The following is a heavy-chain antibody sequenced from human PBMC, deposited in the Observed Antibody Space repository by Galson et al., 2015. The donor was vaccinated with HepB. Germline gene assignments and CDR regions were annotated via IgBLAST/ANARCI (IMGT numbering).Heavy chain of an antibody. Sequence: SVKVSCKASGYTFPSYGINWVRQDTGQGLEWMGWISAYNDKTKYAQKLQGRVTMTTDTSTCTAYMELSSLRSEDTAVYYCARDGKLWGSAFYLWCQGTMVTVSS. CDR3: ARDGKLWGSAFYL. J-gene: IGHJ3*01. CDR2: ISAYNDKT. D-gene: IGHD3-16*01. CDR1: GYTFPSYG. V-gene: IGHV1-18*04.